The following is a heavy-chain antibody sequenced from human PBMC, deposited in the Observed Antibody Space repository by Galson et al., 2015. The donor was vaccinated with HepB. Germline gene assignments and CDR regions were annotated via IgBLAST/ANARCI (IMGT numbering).Heavy chain of an antibody. Sequence: ETLSLTCTVSGGSIERLIYYWAWIRQPPGKGLEWIGSIYYSGSTYYNPSLKSRVTISVDTSKNQFSLKLSSVTAADTAVYYCARSCDYSNSCYWGQGTLVTVSS. CDR3: ARSCDYSNSCY. J-gene: IGHJ4*02. CDR2: IYYSGST. CDR1: GGSIERLIYY. V-gene: IGHV4-39*07. D-gene: IGHD4-11*01.